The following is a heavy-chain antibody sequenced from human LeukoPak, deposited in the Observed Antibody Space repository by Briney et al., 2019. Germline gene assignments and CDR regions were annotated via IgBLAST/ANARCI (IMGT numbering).Heavy chain of an antibody. D-gene: IGHD6-13*01. J-gene: IGHJ6*03. CDR3: ATGASQQQPKNNYMDV. Sequence: ASVKVSCKASGYTFTGYYMHWVRQAPGQGLEWMGWINPNSGGTNYAQKFQGRVTMTEDTSTDTAYMELSSLRSEDTAVYYCATGASQQQPKNNYMDVWGKGTTVTVSS. CDR2: INPNSGGT. V-gene: IGHV1-2*02. CDR1: GYTFTGYY.